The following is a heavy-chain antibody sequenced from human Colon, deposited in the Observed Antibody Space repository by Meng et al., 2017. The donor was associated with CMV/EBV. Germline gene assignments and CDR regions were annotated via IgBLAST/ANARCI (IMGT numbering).Heavy chain of an antibody. D-gene: IGHD5-24*01. Sequence: CAASGFTVGSKYMSWVRQAPGRGLEWVSVVYSGGSTYYADSVRGRFTISRDNSKNTLYLQMNSLGAEDTALYYCASCRDGYNYFDYWGQGTLVTVSS. V-gene: IGHV3-53*01. CDR3: ASCRDGYNYFDY. J-gene: IGHJ4*02. CDR2: VYSGGST. CDR1: GFTVGSKY.